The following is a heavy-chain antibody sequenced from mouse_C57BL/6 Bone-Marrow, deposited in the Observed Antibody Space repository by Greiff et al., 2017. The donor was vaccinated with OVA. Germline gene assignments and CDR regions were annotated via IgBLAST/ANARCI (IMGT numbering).Heavy chain of an antibody. CDR1: GFTFSDYG. CDR3: ARITTVVEVDY. V-gene: IGHV5-17*01. Sequence: EVQGVESGGGLVKPGGSLKLSCAASGFTFSDYGMHWVRQAPEKGLEWVAYISSGSSTFYSADTVKGRFPISRDNAKNTLFLQMTSLRAEDTAMYYCARITTVVEVDYWGKGTTLTDSS. D-gene: IGHD1-1*01. CDR2: ISSGSSTF. J-gene: IGHJ2*01.